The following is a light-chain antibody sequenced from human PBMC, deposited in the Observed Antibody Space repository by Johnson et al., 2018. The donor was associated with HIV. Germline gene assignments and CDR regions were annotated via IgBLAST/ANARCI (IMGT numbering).Light chain of an antibody. J-gene: IGLJ1*01. CDR2: ENN. V-gene: IGLV1-51*02. Sequence: QSVLTQPPSVSAAPGQKVTISCSGSSSNIGNNYVSWYQQLPGTAPKLLIYENNKRTSGIPDRFSGSKSGTSATLGITGLQTGDEADYYCGTWDSSLTAVFGTGTKLTVL. CDR1: SSNIGNNY. CDR3: GTWDSSLTAV.